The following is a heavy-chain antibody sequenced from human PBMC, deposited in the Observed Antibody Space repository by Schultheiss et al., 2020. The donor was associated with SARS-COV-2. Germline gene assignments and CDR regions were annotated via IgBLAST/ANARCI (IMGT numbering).Heavy chain of an antibody. Sequence: SETLSLTCTVSGGSISSYYWSWIRQPPGKGLEWIGYIYYSGSTNYNPSLKSRVTISVDTSKNQFSLKLSSVTAADTAVYYCARHPTYYDFWSGYYTGGYYYYGMDVWGQGTTVTVSS. CDR3: ARHPTYYDFWSGYYTGGYYYYGMDV. D-gene: IGHD3-3*01. V-gene: IGHV4-59*08. J-gene: IGHJ6*02. CDR2: IYYSGST. CDR1: GGSISSYY.